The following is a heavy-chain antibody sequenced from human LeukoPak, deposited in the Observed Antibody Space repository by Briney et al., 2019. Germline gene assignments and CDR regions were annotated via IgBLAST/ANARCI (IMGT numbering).Heavy chain of an antibody. CDR2: ISYDGSNK. J-gene: IGHJ6*02. V-gene: IGHV3-30*14. D-gene: IGHD3-3*01. CDR3: ARDGPLYDFWSGYFRPRMDV. CDR1: GFTFSSYA. Sequence: PGRSLRLSCAASGFTFSSYAMHWVRQAPGKGLEWVAVISYDGSNKYYADPVKGRFTISGDNSKNTLYLQMNSLRAEDTAVYYCARDGPLYDFWSGYFRPRMDVWGQGTTVTVSS.